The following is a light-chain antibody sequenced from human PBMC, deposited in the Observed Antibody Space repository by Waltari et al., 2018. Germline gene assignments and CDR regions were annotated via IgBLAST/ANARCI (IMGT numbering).Light chain of an antibody. CDR3: SAYISRSISYVI. Sequence: QPALTQPASMSGSPGQSVTISCTGTRSDISDYNFVSWYQQHPAKGPKLIIYYVTNRASGVSNRFSGSKSGNRASLTISEDEADYYCSAYISRSISYVIFGGGTKLTVL. CDR1: RSDISDYNF. V-gene: IGLV2-14*03. CDR2: YVT. J-gene: IGLJ2*01.